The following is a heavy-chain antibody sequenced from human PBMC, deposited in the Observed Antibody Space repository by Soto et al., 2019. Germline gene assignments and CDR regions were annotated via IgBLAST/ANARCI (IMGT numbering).Heavy chain of an antibody. Sequence: QVKLEESGGGVVQPGRSRRLSCAVSGFTFSSYGMHWFRQAPGKGPEWVAGIWLDGSETFYADSVKGRFTISRDNSKKSLYLEMNSLRVDDTAVYYCTRGRIVVQPFDSWGRGNLVTVSP. J-gene: IGHJ5*01. V-gene: IGHV3-33*01. CDR1: GFTFSSYG. CDR2: IWLDGSET. D-gene: IGHD2-2*01. CDR3: TRGRIVVQPFDS.